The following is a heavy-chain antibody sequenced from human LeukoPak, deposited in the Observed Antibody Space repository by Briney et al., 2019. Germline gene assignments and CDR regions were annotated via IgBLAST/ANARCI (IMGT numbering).Heavy chain of an antibody. CDR1: GFTFSSYA. Sequence: GSLRLSCAASGFTFSSYAMSWVRQAPGKGLEWIGHIYYSGYTNYNPSLKSRVTISADTSKNQFSLKMSSVTAADTAVYYCARVKKDYDSSGYYTPVVVGAFDIWGQGTMVTVSS. J-gene: IGHJ3*02. CDR2: IYYSGYT. CDR3: ARVKKDYDSSGYYTPVVVGAFDI. V-gene: IGHV4-59*01. D-gene: IGHD3-22*01.